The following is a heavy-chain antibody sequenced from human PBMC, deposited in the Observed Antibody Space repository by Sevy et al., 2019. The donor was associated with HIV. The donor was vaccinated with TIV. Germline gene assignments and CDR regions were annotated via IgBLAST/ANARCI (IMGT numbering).Heavy chain of an antibody. CDR3: ARADIVVVVAATPGYYGMDV. Sequence: ASVKVSCKASGYTFTGYYMHWVRQAPGQGLEWMGWINPNSGGTNYAQKFQGRVTMTRDTSIRTAYMERSRLRSDDTAGYYCARADIVVVVAATPGYYGMDVWGQGTTVTVSS. CDR1: GYTFTGYY. D-gene: IGHD2-15*01. V-gene: IGHV1-2*02. CDR2: INPNSGGT. J-gene: IGHJ6*02.